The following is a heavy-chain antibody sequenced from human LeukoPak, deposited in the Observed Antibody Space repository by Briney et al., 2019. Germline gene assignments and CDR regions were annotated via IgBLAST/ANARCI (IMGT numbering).Heavy chain of an antibody. D-gene: IGHD2-21*02. Sequence: PSETLSLTCAVSGDSFDDYYWSWVRQTPGKGLEWIGEINHSGYTNDSPSLKSRVTLSIDTSRKQFSLNLRSVTVADTGIYYCTRMTAGHDYWGQGTLVTVSS. V-gene: IGHV4-34*01. CDR1: GDSFDDYY. J-gene: IGHJ4*02. CDR3: TRMTAGHDY. CDR2: INHSGYT.